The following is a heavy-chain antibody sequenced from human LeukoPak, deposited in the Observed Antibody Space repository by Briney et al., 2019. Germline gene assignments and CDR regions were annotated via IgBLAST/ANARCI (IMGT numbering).Heavy chain of an antibody. V-gene: IGHV3-23*01. Sequence: GGSLRLSCAASGFTFSSYAMSWVRQAPGKGLECVSGMSGSGGRTYYADSVKGRFTISRDNSKNTLSLQMNSLRAEDTAVYYCAKDRDIAVRPYYFDYWGQGTLVTVSS. CDR2: MSGSGGRT. J-gene: IGHJ4*02. D-gene: IGHD6-6*01. CDR1: GFTFSSYA. CDR3: AKDRDIAVRPYYFDY.